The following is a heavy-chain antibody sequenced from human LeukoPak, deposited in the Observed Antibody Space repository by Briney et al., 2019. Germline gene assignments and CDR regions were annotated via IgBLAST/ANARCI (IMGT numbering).Heavy chain of an antibody. CDR1: GFTFSSYS. V-gene: IGHV3-21*01. CDR2: ISSSSSSI. CDR3: ASASYGSGSLYN. J-gene: IGHJ4*02. D-gene: IGHD3-10*01. Sequence: PGGSLTLTCTASGFTFSSYSMNWVRQPAGKGLEWISPISSSSSSIYYADSVKGRFIISRDNAKNTLYLQMNSLRAEDTAVYYCASASYGSGSLYNWGQGTLVTVSS.